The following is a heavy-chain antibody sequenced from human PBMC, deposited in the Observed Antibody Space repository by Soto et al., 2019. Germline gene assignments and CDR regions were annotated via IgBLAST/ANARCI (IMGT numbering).Heavy chain of an antibody. J-gene: IGHJ4*02. D-gene: IGHD3-22*01. V-gene: IGHV3-30*18. CDR1: GFTFSSYD. Sequence: PGGSLRLSCAASGFTFSSYDMHWVRQAPGKGLEWVAVISYDGSNKYYADSVKGRFTISRDNSKNTLYLQMNSLRAEDTAVYYCAKVPFRYDSSGYYFDYWGQGTLVTVSS. CDR3: AKVPFRYDSSGYYFDY. CDR2: ISYDGSNK.